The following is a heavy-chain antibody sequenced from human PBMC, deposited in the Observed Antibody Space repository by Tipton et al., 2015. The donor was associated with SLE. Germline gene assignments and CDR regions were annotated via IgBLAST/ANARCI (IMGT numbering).Heavy chain of an antibody. CDR2: IYHSGST. CDR1: GYSISSGYY. V-gene: IGHV4-38-2*02. Sequence: TLSLTCTVSGYSISSGYYWGWIRQPPGKGLEWIGSIYHSGSTYYNPSPKSRVTISVDTSKNQFSLKLSSVTAADTVVYYCASHGTTADAFDIWGQGTMVTVSS. D-gene: IGHD1-1*01. CDR3: ASHGTTADAFDI. J-gene: IGHJ3*02.